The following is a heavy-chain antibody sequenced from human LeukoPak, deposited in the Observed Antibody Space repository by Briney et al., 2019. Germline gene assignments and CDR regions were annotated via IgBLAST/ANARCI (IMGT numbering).Heavy chain of an antibody. D-gene: IGHD6-6*01. J-gene: IGHJ6*02. Sequence: GSLSLSCTASGFTFSGYNMKWVRQAPGKGLEWVSHISGTSKTINYADSVKGRFTISRDNAKNSLYLQMNSLRAEDTAVYYCARARSWGSSSPGGAYGMDVWGQGTTVIVSS. CDR2: ISGTSKTI. V-gene: IGHV3-48*01. CDR3: ARARSWGSSSPGGAYGMDV. CDR1: GFTFSGYN.